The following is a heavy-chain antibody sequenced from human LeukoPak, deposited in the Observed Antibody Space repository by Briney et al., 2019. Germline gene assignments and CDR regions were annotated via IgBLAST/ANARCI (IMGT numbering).Heavy chain of an antibody. CDR2: ISSSSTI. D-gene: IGHD2-15*01. CDR3: ARGAVVVAATLSWFDP. Sequence: GGSLRLSCAASGFTFSSYSMNWVRQAPGKGLEWVSYISSSSTIYYADSVKGRFTISRDNAKNSLYLQMNSLRAEDTAVYYCARGAVVVAATLSWFDPWGQGTLVTVSS. V-gene: IGHV3-48*04. CDR1: GFTFSSYS. J-gene: IGHJ5*02.